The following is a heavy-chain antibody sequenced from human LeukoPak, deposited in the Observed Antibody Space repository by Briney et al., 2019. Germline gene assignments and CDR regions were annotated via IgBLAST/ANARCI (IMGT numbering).Heavy chain of an antibody. CDR1: GFTFSSYA. V-gene: IGHV3-23*01. J-gene: IGHJ4*02. Sequence: GGSLRLSCAASGFTFSSYAMSWVRQAPGKGLEWVSGISGSGGSTYYADSVEGRFTISRDNSKNTLYLHMNSLRTEDTAVYYCAKGYYYGSGTKKALDYWGQGSLVTVSS. CDR2: ISGSGGST. CDR3: AKGYYYGSGTKKALDY. D-gene: IGHD3-10*01.